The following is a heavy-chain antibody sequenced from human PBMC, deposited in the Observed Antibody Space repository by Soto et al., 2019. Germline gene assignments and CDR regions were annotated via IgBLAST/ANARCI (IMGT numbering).Heavy chain of an antibody. Sequence: PSETLSLTCTVSGGSISGYYWSWIRQPPGKGLERMGYIYYSGTTNYNPSLKSRVTIALDTSKSQFSLSLNPVTAADTAVYFCARHSNSGYDWPFARWGQGTLVTVSS. D-gene: IGHD5-12*01. CDR1: GGSISGYY. J-gene: IGHJ4*02. CDR3: ARHSNSGYDWPFAR. V-gene: IGHV4-59*08. CDR2: IYYSGTT.